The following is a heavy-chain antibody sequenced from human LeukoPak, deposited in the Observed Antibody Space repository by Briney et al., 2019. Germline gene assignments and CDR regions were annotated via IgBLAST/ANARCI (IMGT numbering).Heavy chain of an antibody. CDR3: ARDNIAAADLNY. CDR1: GYTFTSYY. Sequence: ASVKVSCKASGYTFTSYYMHWVRQAPGQGLEWMGIINPSGGSTSYAQKFQGRVTMTRDTFTSTVYMELSSLRSEDTAVYYCARDNIAAADLNYWGQGTLVTVSS. CDR2: INPSGGST. J-gene: IGHJ4*02. V-gene: IGHV1-46*01. D-gene: IGHD6-13*01.